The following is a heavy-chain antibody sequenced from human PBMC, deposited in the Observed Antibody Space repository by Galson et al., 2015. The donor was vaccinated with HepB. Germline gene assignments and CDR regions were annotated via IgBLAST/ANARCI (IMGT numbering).Heavy chain of an antibody. J-gene: IGHJ4*02. Sequence: SLRLSCAAPGFSISSYSMNWVRQAPGKGLEWVSYISSSSSSIYYADSVKGRFTISRDNAKNSLYLQMNSLRAEDTAVYYCARVYVPYSSPSVSYYFDYWGQGTLVTVSS. CDR3: ARVYVPYSSPSVSYYFDY. V-gene: IGHV3-48*01. CDR1: GFSISSYS. CDR2: ISSSSSSI. D-gene: IGHD6-6*01.